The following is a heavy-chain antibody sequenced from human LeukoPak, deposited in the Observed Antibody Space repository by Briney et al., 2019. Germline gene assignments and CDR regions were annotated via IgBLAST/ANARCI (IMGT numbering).Heavy chain of an antibody. D-gene: IGHD6-13*01. CDR2: IRYDGSNK. CDR3: AKDLGGQQLVPGHY. J-gene: IGHJ4*02. Sequence: GGSLRLSCAASGFTFSSYGMHWVRQAPGKGLEWVAFIRYDGSNKYYADSVKGRFTISRDNSKNTLYLQMNSLRAEDTAVYYCAKDLGGQQLVPGHYWGQGTLVTVSS. CDR1: GFTFSSYG. V-gene: IGHV3-30*02.